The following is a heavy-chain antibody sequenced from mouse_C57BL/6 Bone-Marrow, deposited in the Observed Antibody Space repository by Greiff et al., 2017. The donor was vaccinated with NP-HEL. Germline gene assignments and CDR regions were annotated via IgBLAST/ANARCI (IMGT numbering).Heavy chain of an antibody. V-gene: IGHV14-4*01. CDR3: MLIYNGNYVTFYYAMDY. J-gene: IGHJ4*01. CDR1: GFNIKDDY. CDR2: IDPENGDT. D-gene: IGHD2-3*01. Sequence: VHVKQSGAELVRPGASVKLSCTASGFNIKDDYMHWVKQRPEQGLEWIGWIDPENGDTEYASKFQGKATITADTSSNTAYLQLSSLTSEDTAVYYCMLIYNGNYVTFYYAMDYWGQGTSVT.